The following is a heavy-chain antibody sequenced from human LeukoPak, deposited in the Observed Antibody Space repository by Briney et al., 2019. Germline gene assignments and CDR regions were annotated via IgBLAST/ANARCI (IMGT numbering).Heavy chain of an antibody. D-gene: IGHD3-16*02. V-gene: IGHV3-48*03. CDR2: ISSSGSTI. Sequence: PGGSLRLSCAASGRTFSSYEMNWVRQAPGKGLEWVSYISSSGSTIYYADSVKGRFTISRDNAKNSLYLQMNSLRAEDTAVYYCAGDGYDYVWGSYRYPLEYWGQGTLVTVSS. CDR1: GRTFSSYE. CDR3: AGDGYDYVWGSYRYPLEY. J-gene: IGHJ4*02.